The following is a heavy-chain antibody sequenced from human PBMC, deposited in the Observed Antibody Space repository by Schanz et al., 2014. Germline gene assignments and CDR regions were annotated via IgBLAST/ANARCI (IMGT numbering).Heavy chain of an antibody. CDR3: ARGSCTASGCYDAFDL. V-gene: IGHV1-46*01. J-gene: IGHJ3*01. Sequence: QVQLVQSGAEVKTPGASVMISCKTSGYTFTTYFIHWVRQAPGQGLEWMGLFNPSDSRTYFAQNFLGRVTVTSDTSTSTVYMNLSSLTSADTAVYYCARGSCTASGCYDAFDLWGQGTLVTVSS. D-gene: IGHD2-2*01. CDR1: GYTFTTYF. CDR2: FNPSDSRT.